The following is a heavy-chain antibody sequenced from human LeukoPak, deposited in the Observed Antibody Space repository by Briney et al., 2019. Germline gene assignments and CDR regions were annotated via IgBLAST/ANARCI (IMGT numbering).Heavy chain of an antibody. CDR1: GFTFSSYG. Sequence: GGSLRLSCAASGFTFSSYGMHWVRQAPGKGLEWVAFMRHDGSNKYYADSVRGRFTISRDNSKNTLYLQMNSLRAEDTAVYYCAKDDPYKWYYMDVWGKGTTITVSS. CDR3: AKDDPYKWYYMDV. V-gene: IGHV3-30*02. J-gene: IGHJ6*03. CDR2: MRHDGSNK. D-gene: IGHD1-20*01.